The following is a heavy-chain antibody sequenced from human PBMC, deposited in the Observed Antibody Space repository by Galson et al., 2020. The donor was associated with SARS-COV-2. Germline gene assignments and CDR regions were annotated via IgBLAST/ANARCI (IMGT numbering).Heavy chain of an antibody. J-gene: IGHJ4*02. V-gene: IGHV1-46*01. D-gene: IGHD3-10*01. CDR3: ARDRSPRGLWFGELLISYLDY. CDR1: GYTFTSYY. CDR2: INPSGGST. Sequence: ASVKVSCKASGYTFTSYYMHWVRQAPGQGLEWMGIINPSGGSTSYAQKFQGRVTMTRDTSTSTVYMELSSLRSEDTAVYYCARDRSPRGLWFGELLISYLDYWGQGTLVTVSS.